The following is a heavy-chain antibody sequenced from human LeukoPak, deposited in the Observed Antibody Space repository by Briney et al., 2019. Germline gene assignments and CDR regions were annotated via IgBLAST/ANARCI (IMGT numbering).Heavy chain of an antibody. CDR2: IYYSGST. V-gene: IGHV4-30-4*07. CDR3: ATQKSYYYDSSDH. CDR1: GGSISSGGYS. Sequence: PSETLSLTCAVSGGSISSGGYSWSWIRQPPGKGLEWIGYIYYSGSTYYNPSLKSRVTISVDTSKNQFSLKLSSVTAADTAVYYCATQKSYYYDSSDHWGQGTLVTVSS. D-gene: IGHD3-22*01. J-gene: IGHJ4*02.